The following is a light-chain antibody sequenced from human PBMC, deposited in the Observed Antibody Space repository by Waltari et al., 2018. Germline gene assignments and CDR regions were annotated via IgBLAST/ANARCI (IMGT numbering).Light chain of an antibody. CDR3: NSRDTSGNHVV. CDR1: SLRSYY. V-gene: IGLV3-19*01. CDR2: GKN. Sequence: SSELTQDPAVSVALGQTVRITCQGDSLRSYYASWYQQKPGQAPVLVIYGKNNRPSGIPDRFSGSTSGNTASLTISGAYAEDEADYYCNSRDTSGNHVVFGGGTKLTVL. J-gene: IGLJ2*01.